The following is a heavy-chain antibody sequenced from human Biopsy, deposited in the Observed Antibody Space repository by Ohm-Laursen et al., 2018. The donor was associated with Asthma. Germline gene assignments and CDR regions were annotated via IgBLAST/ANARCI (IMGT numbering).Heavy chain of an antibody. J-gene: IGHJ4*02. CDR3: ARAQDYYDSRGYYRSFDY. D-gene: IGHD3-22*01. V-gene: IGHV4-31*03. CDR1: YGSITSGGYY. CDR2: IYYSGRT. Sequence: TLSLTYPVSYGSITSGGYYWTWNRHHPGKGMEWIGFIYYSGRTYYNPSLNSRVSISIDTSKNQFSLKLSSETPADTAVYYFARAQDYYDSRGYYRSFDYWGQGTLVTVSS.